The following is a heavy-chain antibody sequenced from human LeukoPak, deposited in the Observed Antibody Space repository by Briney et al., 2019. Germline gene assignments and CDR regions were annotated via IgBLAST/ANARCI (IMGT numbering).Heavy chain of an antibody. CDR1: GFTFSSYA. D-gene: IGHD2-15*01. CDR3: AKEGGYCSGGSCYSDY. J-gene: IGHJ4*02. V-gene: IGHV3-23*01. CDR2: ISGGGGST. Sequence: GGSLRLSCAASGFTFSSYAMNWVRQAPGKGLEWVSAISGGGGSTYYANSVKGRFTISRDNSKKMLYLQMNSLRVEDTAVYYCAKEGGYCSGGSCYSDYWGQGTLVTVSS.